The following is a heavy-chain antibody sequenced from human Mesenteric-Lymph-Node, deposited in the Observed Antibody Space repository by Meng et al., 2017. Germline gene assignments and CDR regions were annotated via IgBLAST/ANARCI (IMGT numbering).Heavy chain of an antibody. J-gene: IGHJ4*02. CDR1: GFSFSSYE. CDR3: ARRDGLDY. D-gene: IGHD3-16*01. V-gene: IGHV3-48*03. Sequence: GGSLRLSCAASGFSFSSYEMNWLRQSPGRGLEWVSYISSRSDVIYYDASVKGRFSISRDNARNSLYLQMDSLAADDTAMYYCARRDGLDYWGQGTLVTVSS. CDR2: ISSRSDVI.